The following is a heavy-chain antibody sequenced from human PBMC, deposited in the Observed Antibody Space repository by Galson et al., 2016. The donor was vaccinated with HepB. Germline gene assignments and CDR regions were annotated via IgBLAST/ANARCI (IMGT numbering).Heavy chain of an antibody. CDR1: GYSFADYY. J-gene: IGHJ5*01. CDR2: INPNSGGT. V-gene: IGHV1-2*02. D-gene: IGHD3-16*01. CDR3: ARGGFSRAWHALNWFGP. Sequence: SVKVSCKASGYSFADYYIHWVRQAPGQGFEWMGWINPNSGGTNYAQKYQGRVTMTRDTSITTAYMGLSMLRSDDTAVFYCARGGFSRAWHALNWFGPWGQGTLVTVSS.